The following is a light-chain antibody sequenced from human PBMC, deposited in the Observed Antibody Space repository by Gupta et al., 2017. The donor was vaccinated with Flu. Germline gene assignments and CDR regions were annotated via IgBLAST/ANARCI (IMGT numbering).Light chain of an antibody. V-gene: IGKV4-1*01. Sequence: DIVMTHPSHPLFVSARERATINCKSSRRLLHSSNKKNYLAWYQQKAGQPPKLLIYWASTRASGVPDRFSGSGSGTDFTLTVSSLQADGVAVYYCQQYYGTPPVAFGGGTRVEIK. J-gene: IGKJ4*01. CDR2: WAS. CDR3: QQYYGTPPVA. CDR1: RRLLHSSNKKNY.